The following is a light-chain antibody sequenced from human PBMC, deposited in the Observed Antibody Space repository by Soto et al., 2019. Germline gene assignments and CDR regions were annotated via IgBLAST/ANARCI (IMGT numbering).Light chain of an antibody. CDR2: DAS. V-gene: IGKV3-11*01. CDR1: QSISTS. Sequence: VLTQSPATLSLSPGERATLSCRASQSISTSLAWYQQKPGQTPRLLIYDASNRATGVPARFTGSGSGTSFTLTIDSLEPEDFALYYCQQCSNWPPMYTFGPGTKLEIK. CDR3: QQCSNWPPMYT. J-gene: IGKJ2*01.